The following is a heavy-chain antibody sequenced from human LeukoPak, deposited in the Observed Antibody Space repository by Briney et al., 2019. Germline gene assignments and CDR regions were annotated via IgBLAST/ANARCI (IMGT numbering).Heavy chain of an antibody. CDR3: ARRGPNWGFFDY. CDR2: ISGSGDST. V-gene: IGHV3-23*01. D-gene: IGHD7-27*01. Sequence: GGSLRLPCAASGFTFSNHAMSLGRQAPGKGLEWVSTISGSGDSTYYADSVKGRFTISGDNSKNTLYLQMNSLRAEDPAVYYCARRGPNWGFFDYWGRGTLVTVSS. J-gene: IGHJ4*02. CDR1: GFTFSNHA.